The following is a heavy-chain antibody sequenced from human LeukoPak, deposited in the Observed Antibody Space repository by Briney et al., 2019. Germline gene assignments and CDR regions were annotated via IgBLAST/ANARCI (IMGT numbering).Heavy chain of an antibody. CDR2: INHRGST. CDR3: AKSLYGSGSYYNWFDP. V-gene: IGHV4-34*01. J-gene: IGHJ5*02. Sequence: SETLSLTCVVYGGSFSGYYWNWIRQSPGKGLEWIGEINHRGSTNCNPSLKRRVTISLDTSKNQFSLKLSSVTAADTAVYYCAKSLYGSGSYYNWFDPWGQGTLVTVSS. CDR1: GGSFSGYY. D-gene: IGHD3-10*01.